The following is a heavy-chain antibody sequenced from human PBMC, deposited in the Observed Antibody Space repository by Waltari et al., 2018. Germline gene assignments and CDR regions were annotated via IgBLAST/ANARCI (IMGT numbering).Heavy chain of an antibody. D-gene: IGHD6-19*01. CDR3: ARDSTGNGWTFDY. Sequence: EVQLVESGGGLVQPGGSLGLSCAASGFTFSGYSMNWVRQAPGKGLEWVSYISSTSRTLYSADSVKGRFTISRDNAKNSLYLQMNSLRAEDTAVYYCARDSTGNGWTFDYWGQGSLVTVSS. J-gene: IGHJ4*02. CDR2: ISSTSRTL. V-gene: IGHV3-48*01. CDR1: GFTFSGYS.